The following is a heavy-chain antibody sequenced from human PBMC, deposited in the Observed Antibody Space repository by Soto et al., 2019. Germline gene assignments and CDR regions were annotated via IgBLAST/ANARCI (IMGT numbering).Heavy chain of an antibody. Sequence: EVQLLESGGGLVQPGGSLRLSCAASGFTFSSYAMSWVRQAPGKGLEWVSAISGSGGSTYYADSVKGRFTISRDNSTNPLYLQMNSLRAEDTAVYYCAKARAQYYDFWSGYPVDYWGQGTLVTVSS. CDR2: ISGSGGST. CDR1: GFTFSSYA. D-gene: IGHD3-3*01. CDR3: AKARAQYYDFWSGYPVDY. J-gene: IGHJ4*02. V-gene: IGHV3-23*01.